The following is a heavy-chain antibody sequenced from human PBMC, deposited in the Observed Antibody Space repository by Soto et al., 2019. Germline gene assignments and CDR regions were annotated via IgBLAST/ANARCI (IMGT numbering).Heavy chain of an antibody. CDR3: ARELSYYYDSSGYFTSMDV. CDR1: GYTFTSYG. Sequence: GASVKVSCKASGYTFTSYGISWVRQAPGQGLEWMGWISAYNGNTNYAQKLQGRVTMTTDTSTSTAYMELRSLRSDDTAVYYCARELSYYYDSSGYFTSMDVWGQGTTVTVSS. CDR2: ISAYNGNT. J-gene: IGHJ6*02. D-gene: IGHD3-22*01. V-gene: IGHV1-18*04.